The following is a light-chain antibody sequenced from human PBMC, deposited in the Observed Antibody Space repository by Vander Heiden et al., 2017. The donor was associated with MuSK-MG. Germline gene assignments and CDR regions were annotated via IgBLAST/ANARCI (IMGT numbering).Light chain of an antibody. CDR2: AAS. CDR1: QSISSY. Sequence: EIQMTQSPSSLSASVGDRVTITCRASQSISSYLNWYQQKPGKAPKLLIYAASSLQSGVPSRFSGSGSGTDFTLTISRLQPEDFATYYCQQSDSTPWTFVQGTKVEIK. CDR3: QQSDSTPWT. J-gene: IGKJ1*01. V-gene: IGKV1-39*01.